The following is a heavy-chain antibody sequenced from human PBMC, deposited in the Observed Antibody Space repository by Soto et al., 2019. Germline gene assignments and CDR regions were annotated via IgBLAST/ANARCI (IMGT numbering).Heavy chain of an antibody. CDR1: GGSLSGFY. Sequence: QVQLQQWGAGLLKPSETLSLNCAVNGGSLSGFYWSWIRQPPGKGLEWIGEIKDGRYTNYGPSLKSRATISSDRSNDQFSLRLNSVTAADSGVYYCARGQEGVVATHWDQGALVTVSS. CDR2: IKDGRYT. D-gene: IGHD5-12*01. CDR3: ARGQEGVVATH. V-gene: IGHV4-34*01. J-gene: IGHJ4*02.